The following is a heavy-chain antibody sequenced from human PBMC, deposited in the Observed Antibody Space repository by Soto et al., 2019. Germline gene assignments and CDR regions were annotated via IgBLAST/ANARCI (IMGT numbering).Heavy chain of an antibody. D-gene: IGHD2-15*01. CDR3: AADCVGGSCYSGY. Sequence: EVQLVESGGGLVKPGGSLRLSCAASGFTFSSHAMNWVRQAPGKGLEWVSSISSSGGSIYYADSVRGRFTISRDNAKNSLFLQTNSLRAEDTAVYYCAADCVGGSCYSGYWGQGTLVTVSS. J-gene: IGHJ4*02. CDR2: ISSSGGSI. V-gene: IGHV3-21*01. CDR1: GFTFSSHA.